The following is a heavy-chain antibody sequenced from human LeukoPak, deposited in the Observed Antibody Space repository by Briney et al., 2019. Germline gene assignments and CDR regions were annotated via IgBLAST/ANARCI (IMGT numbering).Heavy chain of an antibody. CDR1: GFTFDDYA. Sequence: TGGSLRLSCAASGFTFDDYAMHWVRQAPGKGLEWVSGISWNSGSIGYADSVKGRFTISRDNAKNSLYLQMNSLRAEDTAVYYCAKATAPNTIIVEVADFWGQGTLVTVSS. J-gene: IGHJ4*02. V-gene: IGHV3-9*01. CDR2: ISWNSGSI. CDR3: AKATAPNTIIVEVADF. D-gene: IGHD3-22*01.